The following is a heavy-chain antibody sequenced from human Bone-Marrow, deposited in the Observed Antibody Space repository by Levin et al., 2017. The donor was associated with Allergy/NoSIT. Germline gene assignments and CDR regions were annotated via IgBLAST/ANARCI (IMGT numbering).Heavy chain of an antibody. CDR1: GLTFRNYG. D-gene: IGHD6-6*01. CDR2: IWYDGSKQ. Sequence: SCAASGLTFRNYGMHWIRQAPGKGLEWVAVIWYDGSKQYYADSVKGRFTISRDNSKNTLYLQMNSLGAEDTAVYYCARDIASSYFDYWGQGTLVTVSS. V-gene: IGHV3-33*01. J-gene: IGHJ4*02. CDR3: ARDIASSYFDY.